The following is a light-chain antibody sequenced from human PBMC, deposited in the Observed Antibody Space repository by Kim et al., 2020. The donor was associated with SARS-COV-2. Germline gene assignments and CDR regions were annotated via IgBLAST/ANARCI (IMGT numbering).Light chain of an antibody. J-gene: IGKJ2*01. CDR3: QQCKTFPYT. CDR1: QTINML. V-gene: IGKV1-5*01. CDR2: DTS. Sequence: SASVGGRVIITCRASQTINMLLSWYQQKPGKAPKLLIYDTSTLNTGVPSSFSGSGFGTEFTLTITSLQPDDFATYHCQQCKTFPYTFGQGTKLEIK.